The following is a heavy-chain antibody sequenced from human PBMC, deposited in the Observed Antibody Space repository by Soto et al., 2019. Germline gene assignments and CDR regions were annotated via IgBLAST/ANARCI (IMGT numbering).Heavy chain of an antibody. CDR1: VFACTNHA. CDR3: AKGPVMTPGREDY. D-gene: IGHD2-21*01. Sequence: PWWSLRLSCLVSVFACTNHALTWVRQSPEKGLEWVSSIDGTGNTKYSAESVRGRFTISRDNFNNILYLQMNNLRSEDSALYYCAKGPVMTPGREDYWGQGTLVTVSS. J-gene: IGHJ4*02. V-gene: IGHV3-23*05. CDR2: IDGTGNTK.